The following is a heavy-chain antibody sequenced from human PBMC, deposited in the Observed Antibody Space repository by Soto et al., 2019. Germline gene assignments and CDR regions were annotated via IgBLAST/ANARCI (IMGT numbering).Heavy chain of an antibody. J-gene: IGHJ5*02. D-gene: IGHD3-10*01. Sequence: EVQLVESGGGLVKPGGSLRLSCTVSGFSFNNAWMNWVRQAPGKGLEWGGRIRSKTDGGTTDYAAPVKGRFTISRDDSKNTLYMQMNSLKTEDTAVYYGYFYITGFDPWGQGTLVTVSS. CDR1: GFSFNNAW. V-gene: IGHV3-15*07. CDR3: YFYITGFDP. CDR2: IRSKTDGGTT.